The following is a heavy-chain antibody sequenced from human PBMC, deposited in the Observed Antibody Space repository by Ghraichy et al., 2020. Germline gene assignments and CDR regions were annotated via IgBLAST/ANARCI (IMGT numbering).Heavy chain of an antibody. J-gene: IGHJ4*02. CDR2: IYSGGST. D-gene: IGHD6-13*01. V-gene: IGHV3-66*02. Sequence: GESLNISCAASGFTVSSNYMSWVRQAPGKGLEWVSVIYSGGSTYYADSVKDRFTISRDNSKNTLYLQMNSLRAEDTAVYYCARDGPIAAAGSFFDYWGQGTLVTVSS. CDR3: ARDGPIAAAGSFFDY. CDR1: GFTVSSNY.